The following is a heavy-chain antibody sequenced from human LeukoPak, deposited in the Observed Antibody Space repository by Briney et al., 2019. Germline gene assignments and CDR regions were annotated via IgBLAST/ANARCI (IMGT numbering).Heavy chain of an antibody. J-gene: IGHJ4*02. CDR3: AREGYGGNPFDY. CDR1: GYSFTSYW. V-gene: IGHV5-51*01. Sequence: GASVKVSCKASGYSFTSYWIGWVRQMPGRGLEWMGIIYPGDSETRYSPSFQGQVTISADKSISTAYLQWSSLKASDTAVYYCAREGYGGNPFDYWGQGTLVTVSS. D-gene: IGHD4-23*01. CDR2: IYPGDSET.